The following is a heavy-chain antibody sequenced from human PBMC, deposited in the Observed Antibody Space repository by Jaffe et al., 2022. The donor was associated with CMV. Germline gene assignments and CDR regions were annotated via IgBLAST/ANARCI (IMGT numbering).Heavy chain of an antibody. V-gene: IGHV4-59*08. Sequence: QVQLQESGPGLVKPSETLSLTCTVSGGSISSYYWSWIRQPPGKGLEWIGYIYYSGSTNYNPSLKSRVTISVDTSKNQFSLKLSSVTAADTAVYYCARHDDFWSGYEVGWFDPWGQGTLVTVSS. CDR2: IYYSGST. CDR1: GGSISSYY. CDR3: ARHDDFWSGYEVGWFDP. J-gene: IGHJ5*02. D-gene: IGHD3-3*01.